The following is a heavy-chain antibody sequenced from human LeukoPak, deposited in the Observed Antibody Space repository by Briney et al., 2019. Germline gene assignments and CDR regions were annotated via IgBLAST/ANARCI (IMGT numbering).Heavy chain of an antibody. J-gene: IGHJ3*02. CDR2: IIPIFGTS. CDR1: RGTFSRYA. D-gene: IGHD2-15*01. V-gene: IGHV1-69*13. Sequence: SVKVSCTASRGTFSRYAISWVRQAPGQGLEGMGGIIPIFGTSNYAQKFQGRVTITADESTSTAYMELSSLRSEDTAVYYCARVHDIVVVVAAPVGAFDIWGQGTMVTVSS. CDR3: ARVHDIVVVVAAPVGAFDI.